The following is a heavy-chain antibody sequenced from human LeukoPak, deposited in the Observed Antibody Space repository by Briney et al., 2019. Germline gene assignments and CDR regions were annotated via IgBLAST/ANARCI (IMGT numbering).Heavy chain of an antibody. D-gene: IGHD4-17*01. V-gene: IGHV3-21*01. CDR1: RFTFSSYS. Sequence: KPGGSLRLSCAASRFTFSSYSMNWVRQAPGKGLEWVSSISSSSSYIYYADSVKGRFTISRDNAKNSLYLQMNSLRAEDTAVYYCARDRTTVTAFDYRGQGTLVTVSS. CDR2: ISSSSSYI. CDR3: ARDRTTVTAFDY. J-gene: IGHJ4*02.